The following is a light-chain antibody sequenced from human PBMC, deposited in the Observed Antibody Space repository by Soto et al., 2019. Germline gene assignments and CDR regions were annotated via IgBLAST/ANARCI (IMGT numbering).Light chain of an antibody. V-gene: IGKV3-15*01. CDR3: QQYNNWPPVT. J-gene: IGKJ1*01. Sequence: EIVLTQSPGTLSLSPGERATLSCRASQSVSSSYLAWYQQKPGQAPRLLIYGASTRATGIPARFSGSGSETEFTLTISSLQSEDFAVYYCQQYNNWPPVTFGQGTKVDIK. CDR2: GAS. CDR1: QSVSSSY.